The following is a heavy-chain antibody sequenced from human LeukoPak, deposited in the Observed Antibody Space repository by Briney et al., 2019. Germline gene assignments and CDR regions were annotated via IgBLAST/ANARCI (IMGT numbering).Heavy chain of an antibody. CDR3: AGDRYYYDSGGFTI. D-gene: IGHD3-22*01. CDR1: GFTFSTYW. CDR2: VNSDGTTT. Sequence: GGSLRLSCAASGFTFSTYWIHWVRQVPGKRLVWVSRVNSDGTTTTYADSVQGRFTISRGNAKNTLYLQMNSLRAEDTAVYYCAGDRYYYDSGGFTIWGRGTLVTVSS. V-gene: IGHV3-74*01. J-gene: IGHJ4*02.